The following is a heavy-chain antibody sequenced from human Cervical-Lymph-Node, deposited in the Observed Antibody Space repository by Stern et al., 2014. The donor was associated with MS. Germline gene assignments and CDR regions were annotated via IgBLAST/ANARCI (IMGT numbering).Heavy chain of an antibody. D-gene: IGHD6-19*01. CDR1: GYSFTSFW. V-gene: IGHV5-51*01. Sequence: EVQLEESGAEVKKPGESLKISCKGSGYSFTSFWIGWVRQMPGKGLEWMGVIEPGDDDTRYSPSFKGQVTTAADKAVSTAYLQGSSLKASDTAMYYCARHCAKREQCALDYWGQGTLVTVSS. J-gene: IGHJ4*02. CDR2: IEPGDDDT. CDR3: ARHCAKREQCALDY.